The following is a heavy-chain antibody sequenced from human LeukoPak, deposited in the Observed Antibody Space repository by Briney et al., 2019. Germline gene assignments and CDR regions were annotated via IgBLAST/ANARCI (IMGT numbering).Heavy chain of an antibody. CDR1: GGSISHYF. CDR3: AKTVAGYWYFDL. D-gene: IGHD6-19*01. Sequence: SETLSLTCTVSGGSISHYFWSWIRQPPGKALEWIGYIYYSGSTNYNPSLKSRVTISVDPSKNQFSLKLNSVTAADTAVYYCAKTVAGYWYFDLWGRGALVTVSS. CDR2: IYYSGST. V-gene: IGHV4-59*08. J-gene: IGHJ2*01.